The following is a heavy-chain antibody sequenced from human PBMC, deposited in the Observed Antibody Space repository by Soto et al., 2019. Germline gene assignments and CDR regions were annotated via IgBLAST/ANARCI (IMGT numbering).Heavy chain of an antibody. CDR3: AREGDGSGGGYFDY. D-gene: IGHD3-10*01. CDR2: ISSSSSSI. Sequence: EVQLVESGGGLVKPGGSLRLSCAASGFTFSSYSMNWVRQAPGKGLEWVSSISSSSSSIYYADSVKGRFTISRDNAKNSLYLQMNSLRAEDTAVYYCAREGDGSGGGYFDYWGRGTLVTVSS. V-gene: IGHV3-21*01. CDR1: GFTFSSYS. J-gene: IGHJ4*02.